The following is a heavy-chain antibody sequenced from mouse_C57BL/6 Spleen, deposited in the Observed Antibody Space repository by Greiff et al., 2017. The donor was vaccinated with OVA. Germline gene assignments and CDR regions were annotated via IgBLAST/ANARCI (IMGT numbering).Heavy chain of an antibody. CDR3: ARDPAYYSNYYFDY. D-gene: IGHD2-5*01. V-gene: IGHV5-4*01. CDR1: GFTFSSYA. J-gene: IGHJ2*01. Sequence: EVQLQQSGGGLVKPGGSLKLSCAASGFTFSSYAMSWVRQTPEKGLEWVATIGHGGSYTYYPDNVKGRFTISRDNAKNNLYLQMSHLKSEDTAMYYCARDPAYYSNYYFDYWGQGTTLTVSS. CDR2: IGHGGSYT.